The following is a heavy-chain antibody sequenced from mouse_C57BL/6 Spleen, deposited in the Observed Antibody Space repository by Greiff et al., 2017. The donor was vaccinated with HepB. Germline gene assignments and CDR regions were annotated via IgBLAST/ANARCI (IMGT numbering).Heavy chain of an antibody. J-gene: IGHJ1*03. CDR3: AREPTVVARWYFDV. CDR1: GYSITSGYY. V-gene: IGHV3-6*01. CDR2: ISYDGSN. Sequence: EVQLQESGPGLVKPSQSLSLTCSVTGYSITSGYYWNWIRQFPGNKLEWMGYISYDGSNNYNPSLKNRISITRDTSKNQFFLKLNSVTTEDTATYYCAREPTVVARWYFDVWGTGTTVTVSS. D-gene: IGHD1-1*01.